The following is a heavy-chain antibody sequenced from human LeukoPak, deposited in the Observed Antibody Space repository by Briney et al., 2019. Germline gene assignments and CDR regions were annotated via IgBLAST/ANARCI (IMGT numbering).Heavy chain of an antibody. J-gene: IGHJ4*02. CDR1: GFTFDDYA. CDR3: AKDRVRGYSYGFVDY. V-gene: IGHV3-9*01. Sequence: GGSLRLSCAASGFTFDDYAMHWVRQAPGKGLEWVSGISWNSGSIGYADSVKGRFTISRDNAKNSLYLQMNSLRAEDTAVYYCAKDRVRGYSYGFVDYWGQGTLVTVSS. D-gene: IGHD5-18*01. CDR2: ISWNSGSI.